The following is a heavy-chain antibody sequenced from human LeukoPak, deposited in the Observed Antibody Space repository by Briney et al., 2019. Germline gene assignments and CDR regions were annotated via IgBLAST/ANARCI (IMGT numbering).Heavy chain of an antibody. D-gene: IGHD4-17*01. Sequence: ASVTVSCKASGYTFTGYYMHWVRQAPGQGLEWVGWINPNSGGTNYAQKFQGRVTMTRDTSISTAYMELSRLRSDDTAVYYCARGGIYGDLSDYWGQGTLVTVSS. CDR3: ARGGIYGDLSDY. V-gene: IGHV1-2*02. CDR2: INPNSGGT. CDR1: GYTFTGYY. J-gene: IGHJ4*02.